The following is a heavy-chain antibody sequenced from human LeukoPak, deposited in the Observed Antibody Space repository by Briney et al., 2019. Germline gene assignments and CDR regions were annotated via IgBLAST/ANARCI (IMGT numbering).Heavy chain of an antibody. CDR1: GFTFDDYA. V-gene: IGHV3-9*03. D-gene: IGHD3-22*01. Sequence: PGRSLRLSCAASGFTFDDYAMHWVRQAPGKGLEWVSGISWNSGSIGYADSGKGRFTISRDNAKNSLYLQMNSLRAEDMALYYCATGKHYYDSSGYYFYYFDYWGQGTLVTVSS. J-gene: IGHJ4*02. CDR2: ISWNSGSI. CDR3: ATGKHYYDSSGYYFYYFDY.